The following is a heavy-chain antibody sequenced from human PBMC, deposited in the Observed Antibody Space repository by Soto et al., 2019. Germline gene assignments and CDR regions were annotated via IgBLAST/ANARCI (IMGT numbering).Heavy chain of an antibody. V-gene: IGHV4-4*02. D-gene: IGHD2-15*01. CDR2: IYHSGST. Sequence: SETLSLTCAVSGGSISSSNWWSWVRQPPGKGLEWIGEIYHSGSTNYNPSLKSRVTISVDKSKNQFSLKLSSVTAADTAVYYCARAGSWKGGANWFDPWGQGTLVTVSS. CDR3: ARAGSWKGGANWFDP. J-gene: IGHJ5*02. CDR1: GGSISSSNW.